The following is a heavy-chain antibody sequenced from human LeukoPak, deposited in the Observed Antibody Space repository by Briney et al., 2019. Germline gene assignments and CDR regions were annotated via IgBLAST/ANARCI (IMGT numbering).Heavy chain of an antibody. CDR2: ISGSGGGGST. J-gene: IGHJ4*02. D-gene: IGHD2-2*01. V-gene: IGHV3-23*01. CDR1: GFSFSSYA. CDR3: ASRPGATVGPLDY. Sequence: GGSLRLSCAASGFSFSSYAMSWVRQAPGKGLEWVSAISGSGGGGSTYYADSVKGRFTISRDNSKNTLYLEMNSLRAEDTAVYYCASRPGATVGPLDYWGQGTLVTVSS.